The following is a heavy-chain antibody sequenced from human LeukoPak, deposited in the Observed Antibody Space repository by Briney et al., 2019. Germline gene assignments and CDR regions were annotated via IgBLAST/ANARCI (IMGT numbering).Heavy chain of an antibody. Sequence: GGSLRLSCTASGFTFSNYAVSWVRQAPGKGLEWVSGISGSSDTTYYADAVKGRFTISRDNSKNTLYLQMNSLRAEDTAVYYCAKTGYLDYYDSSGSYYFDYWGQGTLVTVSS. CDR3: AKTGYLDYYDSSGSYYFDY. CDR1: GFTFSNYA. V-gene: IGHV3-23*01. J-gene: IGHJ4*02. D-gene: IGHD3-22*01. CDR2: ISGSSDTT.